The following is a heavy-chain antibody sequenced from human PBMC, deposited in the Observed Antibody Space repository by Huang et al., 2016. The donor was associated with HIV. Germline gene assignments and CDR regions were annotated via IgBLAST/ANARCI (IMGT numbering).Heavy chain of an antibody. D-gene: IGHD5-18*01. CDR2: FSPTLGTS. CDR1: GGTFSSYA. CDR3: ARTAYSYGFRQGYNWFDP. Sequence: QVLLVQSGAEVRKPGSSVKVSCTAFGGTFSSYAISWVRQAPGQGLGWMVGFSPTLGTSNYTHKFQGMVTITVDEATNTGYMELTRLTSEDAAVYYCARTAYSYGFRQGYNWFDPWGQGTPVTVSS. J-gene: IGHJ5*02. V-gene: IGHV1-69*13.